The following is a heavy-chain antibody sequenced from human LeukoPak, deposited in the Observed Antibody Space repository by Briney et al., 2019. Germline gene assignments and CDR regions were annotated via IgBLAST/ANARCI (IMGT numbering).Heavy chain of an antibody. V-gene: IGHV3-23*01. Sequence: PGGSLRLSCAASGFTFSSYAMSWVRQAPGKGLEWVSAISGSGGSTYYADSVKGRFIISRDNSKNTLYLQMNSLRAEDTAVYYCAKGQYVLRFLEWLSPFDYRGQGTLVTVSS. D-gene: IGHD3-3*01. CDR3: AKGQYVLRFLEWLSPFDY. CDR2: ISGSGGST. CDR1: GFTFSSYA. J-gene: IGHJ4*02.